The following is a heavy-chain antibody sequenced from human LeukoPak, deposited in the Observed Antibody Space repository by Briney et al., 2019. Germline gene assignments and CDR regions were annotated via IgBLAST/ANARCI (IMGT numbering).Heavy chain of an antibody. CDR1: GYSFTSYW. J-gene: IGHJ3*02. D-gene: IGHD2-15*01. CDR3: ARPGYCSGGSCYGRRAFDI. CDR2: IYPGDSDT. V-gene: IGHV5-51*01. Sequence: GESLKIPCKGSGYSFTSYWIGWVRQMPGKGLEWMGIIYPGDSDTRYSPSFQGQVTISADKSISTAYLQWSSLKASDTAMYYCARPGYCSGGSCYGRRAFDIWGQGTMVTVSS.